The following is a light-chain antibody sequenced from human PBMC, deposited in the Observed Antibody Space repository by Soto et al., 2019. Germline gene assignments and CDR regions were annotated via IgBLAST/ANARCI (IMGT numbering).Light chain of an antibody. Sequence: IVLTQSPATLSLSPGERATLSCRASQSVSNYLAWYQQKPGQAPRLLIHDASNRATGIPARFSGSGSGTDFTLTISSLEPEDFATYYCLQHNSYPRTFGQGTKVDIK. V-gene: IGKV3-11*01. CDR2: DAS. CDR3: LQHNSYPRT. CDR1: QSVSNY. J-gene: IGKJ1*01.